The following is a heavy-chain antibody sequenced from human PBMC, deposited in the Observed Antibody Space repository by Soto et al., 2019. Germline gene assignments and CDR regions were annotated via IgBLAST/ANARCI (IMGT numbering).Heavy chain of an antibody. CDR3: AGYSNSWSKYVKH. D-gene: IGHD6-13*01. V-gene: IGHV4-34*01. CDR2: ICHGGGA. Sequence: SETLSLTCAVYGGSFSGYCWSWIRQTPVERLEWVGDICHGGGANYNPSLKSRVSFSMDPSKNQFSLKLNSVMAADTAVYYCAGYSNSWSKYVKHWGRGSLVT. J-gene: IGHJ1*01. CDR1: GGSFSGYC.